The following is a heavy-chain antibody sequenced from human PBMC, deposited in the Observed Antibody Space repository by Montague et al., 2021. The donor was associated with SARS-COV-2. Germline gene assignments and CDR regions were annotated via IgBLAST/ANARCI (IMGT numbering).Heavy chain of an antibody. D-gene: IGHD2-21*02. V-gene: IGHV4-38-2*02. Sequence: SETLSLTCSVSGYFIGTGYYWGWIRQSPGKGLEWIGSNYLHGNAYYNPSLSSRVTISLDTSNNQFFLRLTSVTTSDTAVYYCARGRVTRAGFDYWGQGIRVIVSS. CDR3: ARGRVTRAGFDY. J-gene: IGHJ4*02. CDR1: GYFIGTGYY. CDR2: NYLHGNA.